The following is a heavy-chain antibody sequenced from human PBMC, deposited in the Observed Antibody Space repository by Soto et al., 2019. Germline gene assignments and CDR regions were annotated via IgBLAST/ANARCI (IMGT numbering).Heavy chain of an antibody. Sequence: PSQTLSLSCAISGDSVSSRSAVWNWIRQSPSRGLEWLGRTYYRSKWYNDYAVSVKSRITVNADTAKNQFSLQLSSVTAEDTAIYYCAYFAGYDNDWRGWFDPWGQGTLVTVSS. J-gene: IGHJ5*02. D-gene: IGHD3-9*01. CDR2: TYYRSKWYN. CDR1: GDSVSSRSAV. V-gene: IGHV6-1*01. CDR3: AYFAGYDNDWRGWFDP.